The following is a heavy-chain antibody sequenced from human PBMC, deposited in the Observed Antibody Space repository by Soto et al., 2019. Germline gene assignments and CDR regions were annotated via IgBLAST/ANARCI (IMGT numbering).Heavy chain of an antibody. CDR3: AKECVRRLDY. CDR1: GFSFGRYG. CDR2: ISYDGTNK. Sequence: QVKLVESGGGVVQPGRSLRLSCAASGFSFGRYGMHWVRQAPGKGLEWVAVISYDGTNKYYADSVKGRFTISRDNSKNLLYMQMNSLRAEDTAVYYCAKECVRRLDYWGQGTLVSVSS. J-gene: IGHJ4*02. D-gene: IGHD1-1*01. V-gene: IGHV3-30*18.